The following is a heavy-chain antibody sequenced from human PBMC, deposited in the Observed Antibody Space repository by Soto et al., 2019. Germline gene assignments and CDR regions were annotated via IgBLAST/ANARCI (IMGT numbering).Heavy chain of an antibody. V-gene: IGHV4-30-2*01. D-gene: IGHD3-3*01. Sequence: PSETLSLTCAVSGGSISSGGYSWSWIRQPPGKGLEWIGYIYHSGSTYYNPSLKSRVTISVDRSKNQFSLKLSSVTAADTAVYYCARCPLFWSGYYPYYYYGMDVWGQGTTVTVSS. CDR3: ARCPLFWSGYYPYYYYGMDV. CDR1: GGSISSGGYS. CDR2: IYHSGST. J-gene: IGHJ6*02.